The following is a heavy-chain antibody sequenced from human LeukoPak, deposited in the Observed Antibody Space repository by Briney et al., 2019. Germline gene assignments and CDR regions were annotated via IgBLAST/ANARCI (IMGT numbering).Heavy chain of an antibody. J-gene: IGHJ4*02. CDR3: VKDERSGSYIY. CDR2: IKQDGSVK. V-gene: IGHV3-7*01. CDR1: GFTFSTYW. D-gene: IGHD1-26*01. Sequence: GGSLRLSCAASGFTFSTYWMTWVRQAPGKGLEWVANIKQDGSVKYYVDSVKGRFTLSRDNPKNSLYLQMDSLRAEDTAVYYCVKDERSGSYIYWGQGTLVTVSS.